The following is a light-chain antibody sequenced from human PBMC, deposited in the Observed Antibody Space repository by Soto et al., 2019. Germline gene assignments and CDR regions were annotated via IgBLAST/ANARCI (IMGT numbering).Light chain of an antibody. V-gene: IGKV1-39*01. CDR3: QQTYKTPLT. CDR1: QSISNS. J-gene: IGKJ1*01. CDR2: LAS. Sequence: DIQITQSPSSLSASGGCSVTVVCRASQSISNSLSWYQQRPGKAPQLLIYLASSLPSGVPSRLTGSGSATDFTLTISVLQPEDSETYYCQQTYKTPLTFGQGTKVDIK.